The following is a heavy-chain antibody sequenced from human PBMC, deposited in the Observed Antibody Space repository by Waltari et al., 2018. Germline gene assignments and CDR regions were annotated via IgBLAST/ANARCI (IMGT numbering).Heavy chain of an antibody. D-gene: IGHD3-10*01. Sequence: EVQLVESGGGLVQPGGSLRLSCAASGFSFSSSWMSWVRQAPGKGLEWVANINQDGSEKHYVDSVKGRFTVSRDNAKSSLYLQMNSLRADDTAVYYCARGVASMIRGVVDWFDPWGQGTLVTVSS. CDR1: GFSFSSSW. J-gene: IGHJ5*02. V-gene: IGHV3-7*01. CDR3: ARGVASMIRGVVDWFDP. CDR2: INQDGSEK.